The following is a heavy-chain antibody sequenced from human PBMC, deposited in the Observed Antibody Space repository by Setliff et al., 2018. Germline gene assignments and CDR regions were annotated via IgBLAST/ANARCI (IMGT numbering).Heavy chain of an antibody. D-gene: IGHD2-21*01. CDR1: GGSFSSFS. CDR2: IMPIFGST. J-gene: IGHJ5*02. CDR3: ARDRGGTAIANWFDR. V-gene: IGHV1-69*08. Sequence: GASVKVSCKVSGGSFSSFSIHWVRQAPGQGLEWMGRIMPIFGSTNYAQNFQGRVTITADKSTSTANMDLSSLRSEDSAVYYCARDRGGTAIANWFDRWGQGTLVTVSS.